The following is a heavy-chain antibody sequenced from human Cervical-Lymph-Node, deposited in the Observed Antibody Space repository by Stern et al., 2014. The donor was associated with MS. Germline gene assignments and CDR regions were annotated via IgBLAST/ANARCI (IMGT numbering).Heavy chain of an antibody. J-gene: IGHJ6*02. CDR3: AREYNWNDRFYGMDV. Sequence: MQLVESGAEVKKPGSSVKVSCKASGGTFSTYAISWVRQAPGQGLEWMGGITPIFGTANYAQKFQGRVTITADESTSTAYMELSSLRSEDTAVYYCAREYNWNDRFYGMDVWGQGTTVTVSS. CDR2: ITPIFGTA. D-gene: IGHD1-20*01. CDR1: GGTFSTYA. V-gene: IGHV1-69*01.